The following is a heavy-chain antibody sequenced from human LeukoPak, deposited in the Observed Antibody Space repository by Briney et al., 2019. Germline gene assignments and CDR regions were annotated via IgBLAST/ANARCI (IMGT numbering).Heavy chain of an antibody. D-gene: IGHD2-2*01. Sequence: ASVKVSCKASGYTFTSYDINWVRQATGQGLEWMGWMNPNSGNTGYAQKFQGRVTMTRNTSISTAYMELSSLRSEDTAVYYCARDHGDCSSTSCPEAYWGQGTLVTVSS. CDR1: GYTFTSYD. CDR2: MNPNSGNT. J-gene: IGHJ4*02. V-gene: IGHV1-8*01. CDR3: ARDHGDCSSTSCPEAY.